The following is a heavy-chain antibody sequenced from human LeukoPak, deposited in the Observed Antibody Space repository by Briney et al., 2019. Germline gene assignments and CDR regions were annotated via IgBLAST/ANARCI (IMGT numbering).Heavy chain of an antibody. CDR2: IYYSGST. CDR1: GGSISSYY. V-gene: IGHV4-59*08. J-gene: IGHJ5*02. CDR3: ARRGKRGWFDP. Sequence: SETLSLTCTVSGGSISSYYWSWIRQPPGKGLEWIGYIYYSGSTNYNPSLKSRVTISVDTSKNQFSLKLSSVTAADTAVYYCARRGKRGWFDPWGQGTLVTVSS. D-gene: IGHD3-16*01.